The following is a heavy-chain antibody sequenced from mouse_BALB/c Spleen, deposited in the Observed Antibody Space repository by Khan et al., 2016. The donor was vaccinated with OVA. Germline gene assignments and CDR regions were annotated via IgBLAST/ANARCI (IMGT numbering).Heavy chain of an antibody. CDR3: ARSKGNYWFAY. Sequence: QIQLVQSGPELKKPGETVKISCKASGYTFTNYGMNWVKQAPGKGLKWMGWITTYTGEPTYADDFKGRFAFSLETSASTAYLQINNLKNEDAATYFCARSKGNYWFAYWGQGTLVTVSA. D-gene: IGHD2-1*01. J-gene: IGHJ3*01. CDR1: GYTFTNYG. CDR2: ITTYTGEP. V-gene: IGHV9-3-1*01.